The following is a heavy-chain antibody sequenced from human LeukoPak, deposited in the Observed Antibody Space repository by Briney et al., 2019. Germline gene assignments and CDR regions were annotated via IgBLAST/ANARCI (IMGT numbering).Heavy chain of an antibody. CDR1: GGSFSGFY. CDR2: INHSGST. Sequence: SETLSLTCAVYGGSFSGFYWIWIRQPPGKGLEWTGEINHSGSTNYNPSLKSRVSISVDTSKNQFSLKVSSLTAADTAVYYCAIGPYYHFCCGLTDHYYYMDVWGKGTTVTVSS. V-gene: IGHV4-34*01. CDR3: AIGPYYHFCCGLTDHYYYMDV. J-gene: IGHJ6*03. D-gene: IGHD3-3*01.